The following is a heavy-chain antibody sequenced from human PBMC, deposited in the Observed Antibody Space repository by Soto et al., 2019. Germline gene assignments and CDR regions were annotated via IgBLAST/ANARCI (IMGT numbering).Heavy chain of an antibody. D-gene: IGHD3-3*01. Sequence: GASVKVSCKASGGTFSSYAISWVRQAPGQGLEWMGGIIPIFGTANYAQKFQGRVTITADESTSTAYMELSSLRSEDTAVYYCEITIFGGGMDVWGQGTTVTFSS. CDR3: EITIFGGGMDV. J-gene: IGHJ6*02. V-gene: IGHV1-69*13. CDR1: GGTFSSYA. CDR2: IIPIFGTA.